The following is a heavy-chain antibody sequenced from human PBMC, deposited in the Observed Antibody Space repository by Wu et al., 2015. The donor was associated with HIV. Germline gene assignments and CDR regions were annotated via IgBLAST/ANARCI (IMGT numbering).Heavy chain of an antibody. D-gene: IGHD3-22*01. CDR1: GYTFTGYY. Sequence: QVQLVQSGAEVKKPGASVKVSCKASGYTFTGYYMHWVRQAPGQGLEWMGWINPNSGGTNYAQKFQGRVTMTRDTSISTAYMELSRLRSDDTAVYYCARNRITHYYYDSSGPDAFDIWGQGTMVTVSS. CDR3: ARNRITHYYYDSSGPDAFDI. V-gene: IGHV1-2*02. CDR2: INPNSGGT. J-gene: IGHJ3*02.